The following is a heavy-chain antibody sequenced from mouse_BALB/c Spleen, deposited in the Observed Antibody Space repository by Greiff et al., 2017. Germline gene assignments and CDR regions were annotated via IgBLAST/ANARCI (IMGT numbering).Heavy chain of an antibody. J-gene: IGHJ4*01. CDR1: GYSFTSYW. Sequence: QVQLQQSGPQLVRPGASVKISCKASGYSFTSYWMHWVKQRPGQGLEWIGMIDPSDSETRLNQKFKDKATLTVDKSSSTAYMQLSSPTSEDSAVYYCARGYDYDDYAMDYWGQGTSVTVSS. D-gene: IGHD2-4*01. V-gene: IGHV1S126*01. CDR2: IDPSDSET. CDR3: ARGYDYDDYAMDY.